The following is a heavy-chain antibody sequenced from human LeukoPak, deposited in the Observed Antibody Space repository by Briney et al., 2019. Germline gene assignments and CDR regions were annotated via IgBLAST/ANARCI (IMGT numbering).Heavy chain of an antibody. V-gene: IGHV3-23*01. CDR3: AKDGYRIVGATCDY. CDR1: GFTFSSYA. Sequence: GGSLRLSCAASGFTFSSYAMSWVRQAPGTGLEWVSAISGSGGSTYYADSVKGRFTISRDNSKNTLYLQMNSLRAEDTAVYYCAKDGYRIVGATCDYWGQGTLVTVSS. CDR2: ISGSGGST. D-gene: IGHD1-26*01. J-gene: IGHJ4*02.